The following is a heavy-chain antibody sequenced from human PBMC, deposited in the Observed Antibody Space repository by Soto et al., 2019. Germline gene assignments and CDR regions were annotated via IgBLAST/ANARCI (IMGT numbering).Heavy chain of an antibody. J-gene: IGHJ5*02. CDR3: SRDPLGGVKCNDNFSAP. D-gene: IGHD2-8*02. CDR1: GYPFIYYP. CDR2: INIGNGNT. V-gene: IGHV1-3*04. Sequence: ASVKVSCTASGYPFIYYPIHWVRQAPGQGLEWVGWINIGNGNTESSQKFQGRVTITTDTSASTAYMELRSLTSEDTAVYYCSRDPLGGVKCNDNFSAPGAKGTLVPGS.